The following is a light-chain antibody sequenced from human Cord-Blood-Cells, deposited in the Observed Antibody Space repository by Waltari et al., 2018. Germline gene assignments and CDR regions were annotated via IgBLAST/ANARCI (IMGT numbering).Light chain of an antibody. CDR3: YSTDSSGNHVV. CDR1: ALPKKY. CDR2: EDS. V-gene: IGLV3-10*01. Sequence: SYELTQPPSVSVSPGQTARITCSGDALPKKYAYCYQQKSGQAPVLVIYEDSKRPPGIPERFSGSSSGTMATLTISGAQVEDEADYYCYSTDSSGNHVVFGGGTKLTVL. J-gene: IGLJ2*01.